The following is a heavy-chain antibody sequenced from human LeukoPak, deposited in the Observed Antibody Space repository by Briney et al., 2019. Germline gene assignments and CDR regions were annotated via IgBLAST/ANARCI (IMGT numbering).Heavy chain of an antibody. Sequence: PGGSLRLSCAASGFTFSSYGMHWVRQPPGKGLEWVAVISYDGINKYHADSVKGRFTISRDNSKNTLYLQMNSLRAEDTALYYCANLYGDSGLDYWGQGTLVTVSS. V-gene: IGHV3-30*18. D-gene: IGHD4-17*01. CDR1: GFTFSSYG. CDR3: ANLYGDSGLDY. CDR2: ISYDGINK. J-gene: IGHJ4*02.